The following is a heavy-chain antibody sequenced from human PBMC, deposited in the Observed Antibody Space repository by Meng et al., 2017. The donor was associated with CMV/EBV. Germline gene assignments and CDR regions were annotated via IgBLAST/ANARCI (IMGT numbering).Heavy chain of an antibody. CDR1: GYTFTSYG. V-gene: IGHV1-18*01. D-gene: IGHD3-10*01. Sequence: QLKLVQFGVELNKPGASCKVSCKASGYTFTSYGISWVRQAPGQGLEWMGWISAYNGNTNYAQKLQGRVTMTTDTSTSTAYMELRSLRSDDTAVYYCARVDMVRGRSPYYYGMDVWGQGTMVTVSS. CDR3: ARVDMVRGRSPYYYGMDV. CDR2: ISAYNGNT. J-gene: IGHJ6*02.